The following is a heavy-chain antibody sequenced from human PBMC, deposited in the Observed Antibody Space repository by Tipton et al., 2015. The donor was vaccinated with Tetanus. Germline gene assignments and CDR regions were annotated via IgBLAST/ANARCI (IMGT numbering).Heavy chain of an antibody. Sequence: SLRLSCAASGFTFSSYWMHWVRQAPGKGLVWVARINSDGSSTSYADSVKGRFTISRDNAKNTLYLQMNSLRAEDTAVYYCARAGDYGGSPPNDYWGQGTLVPVSS. CDR1: GFTFSSYW. CDR3: ARAGDYGGSPPNDY. V-gene: IGHV3-74*01. J-gene: IGHJ4*02. D-gene: IGHD4-23*01. CDR2: INSDGSST.